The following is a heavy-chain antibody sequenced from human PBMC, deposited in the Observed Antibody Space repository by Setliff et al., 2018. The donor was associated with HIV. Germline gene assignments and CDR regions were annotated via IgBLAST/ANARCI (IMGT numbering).Heavy chain of an antibody. D-gene: IGHD7-27*01. CDR1: RHTVSGYS. Sequence: GASVKVSCKGGRHTVSGYSLHWVRQAPGQRLEWMGWIDAGNGNTKYSQEFQGRVTITSDTSASTAYLELSSLKSEDMAVYYCARVKTGDPLYFDHWGQGTLVTVSS. CDR3: ARVKTGDPLYFDH. CDR2: IDAGNGNT. V-gene: IGHV1-3*03. J-gene: IGHJ4*02.